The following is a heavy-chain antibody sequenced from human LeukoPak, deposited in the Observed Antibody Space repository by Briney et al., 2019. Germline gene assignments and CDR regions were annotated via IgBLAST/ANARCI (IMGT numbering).Heavy chain of an antibody. CDR1: GFTFSSYA. J-gene: IGHJ4*02. CDR2: ISGSGGST. V-gene: IGHV3-23*01. D-gene: IGHD3-3*01. Sequence: GGSLRLSCAASGFTFSSYAMSWVRQAPGKGLEWVSAISGSGGSTYYADSVKGRFTISRDNSKNTLYLQMNSRRAEDTAVYYCAKGPLFDFWSGAPSYYFDYWGQGTLVTVSS. CDR3: AKGPLFDFWSGAPSYYFDY.